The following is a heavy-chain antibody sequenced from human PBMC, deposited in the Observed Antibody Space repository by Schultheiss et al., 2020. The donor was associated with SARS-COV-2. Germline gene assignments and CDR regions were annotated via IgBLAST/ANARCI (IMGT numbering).Heavy chain of an antibody. CDR2: IIPIFGIA. Sequence: SVKVSCKASGGTFSSYAISWVRQAPGQGLEWMGRIIPIFGIANYAQKFQGRVTITADKSTSTAYMELSSLRSEDTAVYYCAGYSSGANWFDPWGQGTLVTVSS. CDR3: AGYSSGANWFDP. CDR1: GGTFSSYA. D-gene: IGHD6-19*01. V-gene: IGHV1-69*04. J-gene: IGHJ5*02.